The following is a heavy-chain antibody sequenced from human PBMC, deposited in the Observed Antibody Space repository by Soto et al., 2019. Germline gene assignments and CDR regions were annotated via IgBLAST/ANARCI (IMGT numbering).Heavy chain of an antibody. J-gene: IGHJ4*02. V-gene: IGHV4-59*08. CDR3: ARLIYYGSGRWRQFDY. CDR2: IYYSGST. CDR1: GDSIRNYY. Sequence: SETLSLTCTVSGDSIRNYYWSWIRQPPGKGLEWIGYIYYSGSTNYNPSLKSRVTISVDTSKNQFSLNLTSVTAADTAVYYCARLIYYGSGRWRQFDYWGQGTLVTVSS. D-gene: IGHD3-10*01.